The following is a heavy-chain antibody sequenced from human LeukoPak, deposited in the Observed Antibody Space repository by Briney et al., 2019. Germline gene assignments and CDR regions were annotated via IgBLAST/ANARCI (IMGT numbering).Heavy chain of an antibody. Sequence: ASVKVSCKASGYTFTSYGISWVRQAPGQGLEWMGWISAYNGNTNYAQKLQGRVTITTDTSTSTAYMELRSLRSDDTAVYYCARLGNYYDSSGYYYWGQGTLVTVSS. CDR1: GYTFTSYG. CDR3: ARLGNYYDSSGYYY. J-gene: IGHJ4*02. D-gene: IGHD3-22*01. V-gene: IGHV1-18*01. CDR2: ISAYNGNT.